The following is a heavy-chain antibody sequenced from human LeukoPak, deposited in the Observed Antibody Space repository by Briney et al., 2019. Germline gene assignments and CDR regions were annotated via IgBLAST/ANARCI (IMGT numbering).Heavy chain of an antibody. J-gene: IGHJ4*02. Sequence: PGGSLRLSCAASGFTFSRYAMHWVRQAPGKGLEWVAVISDDGSNKYYADSVKGRFTISRDNSKNTLYLQINSLRPEDTAVYYCAKDQSQWGQGTLVIVSS. CDR2: ISDDGSNK. CDR3: AKDQSQ. CDR1: GFTFSRYA. V-gene: IGHV3-30-3*01.